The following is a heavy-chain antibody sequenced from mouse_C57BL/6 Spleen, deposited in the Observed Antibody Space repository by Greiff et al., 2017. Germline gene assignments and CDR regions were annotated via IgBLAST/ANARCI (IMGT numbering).Heavy chain of an antibody. J-gene: IGHJ3*01. D-gene: IGHD1-1*01. CDR1: EYAFPSYY. V-gene: IGHV5-2*01. CDR2: INSDGGST. CDR3: GRHDYGSSYVAY. Sequence: EVQGVESGGGLVQPGASLKLSCESTEYAFPSYYMSWVRKTPGKRLELVEAINSDGGSTYYPDTMERRFIISRDKTKKTLYLQMSSLKSEDTALYYGGRHDYGSSYVAYWGQGTLGTVSA.